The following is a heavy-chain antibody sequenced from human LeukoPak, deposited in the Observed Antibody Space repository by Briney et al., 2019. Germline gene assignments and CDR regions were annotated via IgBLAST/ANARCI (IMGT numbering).Heavy chain of an antibody. D-gene: IGHD4-23*01. CDR1: GDSVSSSYFY. V-gene: IGHV4-39*01. CDR3: AVGWGTTVGTRYFDY. Sequence: PSETLSLTCTVSGDSVSSSYFYWGWIRQPPGKGLEWIGTLYYGGNTYYNPSLKSRITIFADPSKNQFSPKLRSVTAADTAVYYCAVGWGTTVGTRYFDYWGQGTLVTVSS. CDR2: LYYGGNT. J-gene: IGHJ4*02.